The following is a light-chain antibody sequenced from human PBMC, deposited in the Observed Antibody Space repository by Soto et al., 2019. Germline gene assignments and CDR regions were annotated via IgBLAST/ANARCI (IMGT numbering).Light chain of an antibody. Sequence: IQMTQSPSTLSGTVGDRVTITCRASQTISSWLAWYQQKPGKAPKLLIYKASTLKSGVPSRFSGSGSGTEFTPTISSLQPDDFATYYCQHLNSYLPITFGQGTRLEIK. CDR3: QHLNSYLPIT. J-gene: IGKJ5*01. V-gene: IGKV1-5*03. CDR1: QTISSW. CDR2: KAS.